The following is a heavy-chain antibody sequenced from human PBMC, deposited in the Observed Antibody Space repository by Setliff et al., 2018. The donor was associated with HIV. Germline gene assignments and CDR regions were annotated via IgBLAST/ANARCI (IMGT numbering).Heavy chain of an antibody. CDR3: SRVNDYGGNYYYYYMAV. Sequence: ASVKVSCKVSGYTLTEVSIHWVRQAPGKGLEWMGYFDPEDGETVHAQKFQGRVTMTEDTSTDTAYMELSGLRSEDTAVYYCSRVNDYGGNYYYYYMAVWGKGTTVTVSS. J-gene: IGHJ6*03. D-gene: IGHD4-17*01. CDR1: GYTLTEVS. CDR2: FDPEDGET. V-gene: IGHV1-24*01.